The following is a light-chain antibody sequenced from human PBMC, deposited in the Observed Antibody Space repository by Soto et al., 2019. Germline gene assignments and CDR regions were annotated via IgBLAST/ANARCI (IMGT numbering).Light chain of an antibody. CDR3: QQYGSSRT. CDR2: GAS. Sequence: EMVLTQSPGTLSLSPGESATRSCRASQSVRSSYLAWYQQKPGQAPRLLIYGASSRATGIPDRFSGSGSGTDFTLTISRLEPEDFAVYYCQQYGSSRTFGQGTKVEIK. J-gene: IGKJ1*01. V-gene: IGKV3-20*01. CDR1: QSVRSSY.